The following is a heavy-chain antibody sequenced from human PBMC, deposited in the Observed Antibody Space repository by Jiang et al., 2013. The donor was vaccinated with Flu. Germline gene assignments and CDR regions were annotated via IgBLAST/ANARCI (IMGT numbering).Heavy chain of an antibody. D-gene: IGHD5-18*01. CDR3: ARSSWGYSYGPFEY. V-gene: IGHV1-69*06. Sequence: GGTFSSFAINWVRQAPGQGLEWMEGXTLFLVTTDYAQKFQGRVTIIADRSTSTAYMDLSSLRSEDTAVYYCARSSWGYSYGPFEYWGQGTLVTVSS. CDR2: XTLFLVTT. CDR1: GGTFSSFA. J-gene: IGHJ4*02.